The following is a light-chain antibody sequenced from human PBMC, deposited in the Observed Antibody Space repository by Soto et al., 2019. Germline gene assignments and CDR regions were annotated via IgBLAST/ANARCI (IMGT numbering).Light chain of an antibody. CDR1: QGVNSKL. Sequence: IGVTEFSVPLVFFPGGKATPPFRASQGVNSKLFAWYQQKPGQAPRPLLYGVSTRASGIPDRFTGSGFGTDFALTISRLEPEDFAIYYCQQYGSSPRSFGQGTKVEIK. CDR3: QQYGSSPRS. J-gene: IGKJ2*03. V-gene: IGKV3-20*01. CDR2: GVS.